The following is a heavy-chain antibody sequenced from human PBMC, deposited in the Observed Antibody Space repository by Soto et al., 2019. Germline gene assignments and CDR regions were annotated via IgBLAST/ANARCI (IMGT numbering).Heavy chain of an antibody. Sequence: GGSLRLSCVAFGFSFSDYSMTWVRQAPGKGLEYVSAISSNGGSTYYAGSVKGRFTISRDNSKNTLYLQMSSLRAEDTAVYYCVKPRGIAAAAYFDYWGQGTLVTVSS. CDR3: VKPRGIAAAAYFDY. J-gene: IGHJ4*02. V-gene: IGHV3-64D*08. D-gene: IGHD6-13*01. CDR2: ISSNGGST. CDR1: GFSFSDYS.